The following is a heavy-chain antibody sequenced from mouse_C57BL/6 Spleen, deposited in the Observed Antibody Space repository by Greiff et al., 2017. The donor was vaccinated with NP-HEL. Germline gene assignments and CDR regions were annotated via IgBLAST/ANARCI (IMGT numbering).Heavy chain of an antibody. J-gene: IGHJ3*01. CDR1: GYTFTDYY. D-gene: IGHD1-1*01. CDR3: AINNYGSSSWFAY. CDR2: INPNNGGT. Sequence: VQLQQSGPELVKPGASVKISCKASGYTFTDYYMNWVKQSHGKSLEWIGDINPNNGGTSYNQKFKGKATLTVEKSSSTAYMELRSLTSEDSAVYYCAINNYGSSSWFAYWGQGTLVTVSA. V-gene: IGHV1-26*01.